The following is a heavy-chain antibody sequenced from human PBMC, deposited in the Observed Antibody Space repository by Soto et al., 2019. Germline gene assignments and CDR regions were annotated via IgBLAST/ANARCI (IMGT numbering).Heavy chain of an antibody. D-gene: IGHD3-10*01. J-gene: IGHJ4*02. CDR1: GVTFSSYA. CDR3: AKQRAGFGSGSDTYYFDY. Sequence: EVQLLESGGGLVQPGGSLRLSCIASGVTFSSYAMSWVRQAPGKGLEWVSAISGSGGTTYYADSVKGRFTISRDNSKNTLYLQMNSLSAEDTAVYYCAKQRAGFGSGSDTYYFDYWGQGTLVTVSS. CDR2: ISGSGGTT. V-gene: IGHV3-23*01.